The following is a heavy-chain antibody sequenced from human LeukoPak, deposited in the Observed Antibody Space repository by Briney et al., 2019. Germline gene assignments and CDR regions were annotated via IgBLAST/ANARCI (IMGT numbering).Heavy chain of an antibody. V-gene: IGHV4-39*07. CDR2: IYYSGST. J-gene: IGHJ4*02. CDR1: GGSISSSSYY. CDR3: ASGVAGTLFDY. Sequence: KPSETLSLTCTVSGGSISSSSYYWGWIRQPPGKGLEWIGSIYYSGSTYYNPSLKSRVTISVDTSKNQFSLKLGSVTAADTAVYYCASGVAGTLFDYWGQGTLVTVSS. D-gene: IGHD6-19*01.